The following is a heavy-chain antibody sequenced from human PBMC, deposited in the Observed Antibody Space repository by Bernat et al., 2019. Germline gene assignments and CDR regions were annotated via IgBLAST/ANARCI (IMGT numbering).Heavy chain of an antibody. V-gene: IGHV4-39*07. CDR3: ARFYGSGSST. CDR1: GGSISSSSYY. Sequence: QVQLQESGPGLVKPSETLSLTCTVSGGSISSSSYYWGWIRQSPGKGLEWIGEITHSGSTNYNPSLKSRVTISVDTSKNQFSLKLRSVTAADTAVYYCARFYGSGSSTWGQGTLVTVSS. CDR2: ITHSGST. D-gene: IGHD3-10*01. J-gene: IGHJ5*02.